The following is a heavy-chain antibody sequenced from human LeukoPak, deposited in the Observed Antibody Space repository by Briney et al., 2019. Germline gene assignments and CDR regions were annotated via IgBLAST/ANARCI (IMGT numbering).Heavy chain of an antibody. V-gene: IGHV4-34*01. Sequence: SETLSLTCAVYGGSFSGYYWSWIRQPPGKGLEWIGEINHSGSTNYNPSLKGRVTISVDTSKNQFSLKLSSVTAADTTVYYCARGLGRYCSGGSCYGRRGSSRLCWFDPWGQGTLVTVSS. CDR2: INHSGST. CDR3: ARGLGRYCSGGSCYGRRGSSRLCWFDP. J-gene: IGHJ5*02. CDR1: GGSFSGYY. D-gene: IGHD2-15*01.